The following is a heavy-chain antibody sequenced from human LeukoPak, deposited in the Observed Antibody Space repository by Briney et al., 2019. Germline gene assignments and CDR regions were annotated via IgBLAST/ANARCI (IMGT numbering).Heavy chain of an antibody. CDR1: GFTFDDYA. CDR2: ISWNSGSI. D-gene: IGHD6-13*01. V-gene: IGHV3-9*01. J-gene: IGHJ4*02. Sequence: PGGSLRLSCAASGFTFDDYAMHWVRQAPGKGLEWVSGISWNSGSIGYADSVKGRFTISRDNAKNSLYLQMNSLRAEDTAVYYCASSERYSSSCYGPVDYWGQGTLVTVSS. CDR3: ASSERYSSSCYGPVDY.